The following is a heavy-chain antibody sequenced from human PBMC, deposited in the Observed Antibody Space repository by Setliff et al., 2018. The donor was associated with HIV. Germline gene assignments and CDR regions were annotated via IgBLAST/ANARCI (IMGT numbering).Heavy chain of an antibody. J-gene: IGHJ3*02. V-gene: IGHV4-4*09. D-gene: IGHD2-15*01. Sequence: SETLSLTCTVSGGSISTSYWNWIRQPPGKGLEWLGHIYSSGSTNYNPSLKSRVTISLDTSRNQFSLKLGSVTAADTAMYYCAREHCSGGSCNGFDIWGQGTMVTVSS. CDR3: AREHCSGGSCNGFDI. CDR2: IYSSGST. CDR1: GGSISTSY.